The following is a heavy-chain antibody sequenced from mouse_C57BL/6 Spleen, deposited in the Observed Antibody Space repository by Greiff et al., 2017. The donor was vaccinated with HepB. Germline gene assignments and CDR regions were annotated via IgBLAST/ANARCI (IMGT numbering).Heavy chain of an antibody. V-gene: IGHV5-12*01. CDR2: ISTGGGST. CDR1: GFTFSDYY. D-gene: IGHD2-1*01. CDR3: ASPDGNYGGAMDY. J-gene: IGHJ4*01. Sequence: EVKLVESGGGLVQPGGSLKLSCAASGFTFSDYYMYWVRQTPETRLEWVAYISTGGGSTYYPGTVKGRFTISRDNAKNTLYLQRSRLKSEDTAMYYCASPDGNYGGAMDYWGQGTSVTVSS.